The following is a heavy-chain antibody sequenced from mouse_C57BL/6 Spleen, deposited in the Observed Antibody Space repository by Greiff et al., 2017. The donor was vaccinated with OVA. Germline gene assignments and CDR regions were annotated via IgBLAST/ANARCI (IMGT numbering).Heavy chain of an antibody. V-gene: IGHV1-69*01. CDR2: IDPSDSYT. CDR3: ARKGPYYAMDY. Sequence: QVQLKQPGAELVMPGASVKLSCKASGYTFTSYWMHWVKQRPGQGLEWIGEIDPSDSYTNYNQKFKGKSTLTVDKSSSTAYMQLSSLTSEDSAVYYCARKGPYYAMDYWGQGTSVTVSS. CDR1: GYTFTSYW. J-gene: IGHJ4*01.